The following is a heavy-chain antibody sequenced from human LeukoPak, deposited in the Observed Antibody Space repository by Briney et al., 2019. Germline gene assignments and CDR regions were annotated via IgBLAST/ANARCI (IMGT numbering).Heavy chain of an antibody. D-gene: IGHD1-26*01. V-gene: IGHV4-59*08. J-gene: IGHJ3*02. CDR3: ARQAVGATDAFDI. CDR1: GGSISSYY. Sequence: SETLSLTCTVSGGSISSYYWSWIRQPPGKGLEWIGYIYYSGSTNYSPSLKSRVTISVDTSKNQFSLKLSSVTAADTAVYYCARQAVGATDAFDIWGQGTMVTVSS. CDR2: IYYSGST.